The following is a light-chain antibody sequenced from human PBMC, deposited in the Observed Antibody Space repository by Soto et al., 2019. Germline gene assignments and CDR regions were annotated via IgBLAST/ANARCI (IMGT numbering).Light chain of an antibody. V-gene: IGKV4-1*01. J-gene: IGKJ4*01. CDR2: WAS. CDR3: QQYYSTPPT. Sequence: DIVMTQSPDSLAVSLGERATINCKSSQSVLYSSNNKNYLAWYQQKPGQPPKLLIYWASTRESGVPDRFSGRGSGTDFTLTSSSLQAKDVAVYYCQQYYSTPPTFGGGTKVEIK. CDR1: QSVLYSSNNKNY.